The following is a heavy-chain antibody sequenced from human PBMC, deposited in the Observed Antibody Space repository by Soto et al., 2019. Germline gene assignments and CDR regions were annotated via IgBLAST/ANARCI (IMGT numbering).Heavy chain of an antibody. J-gene: IGHJ6*03. Sequence: GGSLRLSCAASGFTFSDYYMSWIRQAPGKGLEWVSYISSSGSTIYYADSVKGRFTISRDNAKNSLYLQMNSLRAEDTAVYYCASKVVLRFFERYYMDFWGQGTTVPVSS. V-gene: IGHV3-11*01. CDR1: GFTFSDYY. CDR3: ASKVVLRFFERYYMDF. CDR2: ISSSGSTI. D-gene: IGHD3-3*01.